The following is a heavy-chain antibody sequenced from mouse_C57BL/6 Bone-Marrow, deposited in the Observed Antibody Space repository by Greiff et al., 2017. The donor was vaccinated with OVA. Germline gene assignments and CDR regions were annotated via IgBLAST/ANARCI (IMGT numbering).Heavy chain of an antibody. CDR1: GYSITSGYY. CDR2: ISYDGSN. V-gene: IGHV3-6*01. J-gene: IGHJ3*01. D-gene: IGHD2-2*01. Sequence: DVQLQESGPGLVKPSQSLSLTRSVTGYSITSGYYWNWIRQFPGNKLEWMGYISYDGSNNYNPSLKNRISITRDTSKNQFFLKLNSVTTEDTATYYCARWLPWFAYWGQGTLVTVSA. CDR3: ARWLPWFAY.